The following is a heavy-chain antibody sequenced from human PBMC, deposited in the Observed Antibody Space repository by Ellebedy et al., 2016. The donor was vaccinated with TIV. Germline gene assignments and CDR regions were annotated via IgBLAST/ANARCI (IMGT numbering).Heavy chain of an antibody. Sequence: ASVKVSCKASGGTFSSYAISWVRQAPGQGLEWMGGIIPIFGTANYAQKLQGRVTMTTDTSTSTAYMELRSLRSDDTAVYYCARERRITMVRGGYSNYYYGMDVWGQGTTVTVSS. CDR1: GGTFSSYA. J-gene: IGHJ6*02. D-gene: IGHD3-10*01. V-gene: IGHV1-69*05. CDR3: ARERRITMVRGGYSNYYYGMDV. CDR2: IIPIFGTA.